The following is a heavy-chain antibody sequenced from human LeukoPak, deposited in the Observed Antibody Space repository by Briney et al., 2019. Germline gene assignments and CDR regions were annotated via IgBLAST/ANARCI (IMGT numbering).Heavy chain of an antibody. Sequence: SETLSLTCTVSGGSISSSSYYWGWIRQPPGKGLEWIGEIYHSGSTNYNPSLKSRVTISVDKSKNQFSLKLSSVTAADTAVYYCASSPAVIRSFDPWGQGTLVTVSS. J-gene: IGHJ5*02. D-gene: IGHD3-3*01. CDR2: IYHSGST. CDR3: ASSPAVIRSFDP. CDR1: GGSISSSSYY. V-gene: IGHV4-39*07.